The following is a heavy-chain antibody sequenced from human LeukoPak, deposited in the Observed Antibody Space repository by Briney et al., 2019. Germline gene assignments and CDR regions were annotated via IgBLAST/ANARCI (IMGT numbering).Heavy chain of an antibody. CDR2: IYVDGST. CDR1: GLTVSTNY. CDR3: ARDMSWRQFDY. Sequence: PGGSVRLSCAASGLTVSTNYISWVRQIPGRGLEWVSVIYVDGSTYYADFVKGRFTISRDSYRNTLYLQMNNLRTEDTAVYYCARDMSWRQFDYWGKGTLFTVSS. V-gene: IGHV3-53*05. J-gene: IGHJ4*02. D-gene: IGHD3-10*02.